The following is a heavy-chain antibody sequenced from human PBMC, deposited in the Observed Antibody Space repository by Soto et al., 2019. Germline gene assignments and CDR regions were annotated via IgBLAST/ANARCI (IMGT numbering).Heavy chain of an antibody. CDR2: IIPLFGTT. J-gene: IGHJ6*02. CDR1: GDTFKNCV. D-gene: IGHD3-10*01. CDR3: AAELGFGKLSVV. V-gene: IGHV1-69*01. Sequence: QVQVVQSGVEVRRPGSSVKVSCKASGDTFKNCVISCVRQAPGQGLEWMGGIIPLFGTTDIAQRFQGRLTITTDESTTTAYMELSRLRSEDTATYYCAAELGFGKLSVVWGQGPTVIVSS.